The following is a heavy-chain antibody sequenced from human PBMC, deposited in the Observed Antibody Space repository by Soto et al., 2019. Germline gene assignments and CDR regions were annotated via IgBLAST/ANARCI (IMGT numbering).Heavy chain of an antibody. J-gene: IGHJ4*02. D-gene: IGHD6-19*01. CDR1: GCTFSSYA. Sequence: PGGSLRLSCAASGCTFSSYAMSWVRQAPGKGLEWVSGISGTTGSTYYADSVKGRFTISRDNSKDTLYLQMNSLRADDTAVYYCAKDKSSGWYYDYWGQGTLVTVSS. CDR2: ISGTTGST. CDR3: AKDKSSGWYYDY. V-gene: IGHV3-23*01.